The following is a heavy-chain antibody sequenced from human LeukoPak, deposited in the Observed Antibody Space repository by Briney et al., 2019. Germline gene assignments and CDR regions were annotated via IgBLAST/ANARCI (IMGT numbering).Heavy chain of an antibody. J-gene: IGHJ4*02. CDR3: ARHITDYSYFDY. V-gene: IGHV4-59*08. D-gene: IGHD2-15*01. Sequence: PSETLSLTCTVSGGSISSYYWSWIRQPPGRGLEWIGYISDSGSTNYNPSLKSRVTISVDTSKNQFSLKLSSVTAADTAVYYCARHITDYSYFDYWGQGTLVTVSS. CDR2: ISDSGST. CDR1: GGSISSYY.